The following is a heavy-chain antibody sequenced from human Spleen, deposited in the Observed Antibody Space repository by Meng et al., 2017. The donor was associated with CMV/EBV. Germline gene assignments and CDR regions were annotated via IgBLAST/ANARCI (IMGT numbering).Heavy chain of an antibody. V-gene: IGHV3-73*01. CDR3: TRLGPTAVDRADY. J-gene: IGHJ4*02. Sequence: SWFTFSGSAMHWVRQASGKGLEWVGRIRSKTNNYATAYAASVKGRFTISRDDSKNTAYLQMNGLQTEDTAVYYCTRLGPTAVDRADYWGQGTLVTVSS. CDR2: IRSKTNNYAT. D-gene: IGHD2-2*01. CDR1: WFTFSGSA.